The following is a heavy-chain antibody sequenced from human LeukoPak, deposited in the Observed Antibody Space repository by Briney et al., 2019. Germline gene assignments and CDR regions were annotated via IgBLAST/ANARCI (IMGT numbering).Heavy chain of an antibody. V-gene: IGHV3-23*01. CDR1: GFTFSSYA. Sequence: PGWSLRLSCAASGFTFSSYAMSWVRQAPGKGLEWVSAISGSGGSTYYADSVKGRFTISRDNSKNTLYLQMNSLRAEDTAVYYCAKASGTVTTLYYFDYWGQGTLVTVSS. CDR3: AKASGTVTTLYYFDY. D-gene: IGHD4-17*01. J-gene: IGHJ4*02. CDR2: ISGSGGST.